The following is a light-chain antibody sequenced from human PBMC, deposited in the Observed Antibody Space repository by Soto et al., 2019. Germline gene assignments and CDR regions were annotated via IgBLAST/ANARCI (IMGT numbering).Light chain of an antibody. CDR3: SSFRSGSTL. V-gene: IGLV2-14*01. CDR1: SSDVGGYEF. J-gene: IGLJ1*01. CDR2: EVS. Sequence: QSALTQPASVSGSPGQSITISCTGTSSDVGGYEFVSWYQQHPGKAPKLMIYEVSNRPSGVSNRSSGSKSGNTASLTISGLQAEDEADYYCSSFRSGSTLFGTGTKLTVL.